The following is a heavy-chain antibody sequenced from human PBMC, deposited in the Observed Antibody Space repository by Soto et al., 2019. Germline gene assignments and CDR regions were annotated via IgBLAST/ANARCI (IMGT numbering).Heavy chain of an antibody. D-gene: IGHD3-9*01. CDR3: ARDQSDILTEGWFDP. Sequence: PSETLSLTYTVAGGSIRSGDYYWSWIRQPPGKGLEWIGYIYYSGSTYYNPSLKSRVTISVDTSKNQFSLKLSSVTAADTAVYYCARDQSDILTEGWFDPWGQGTLVTVSS. J-gene: IGHJ5*02. CDR2: IYYSGST. CDR1: GGSIRSGDYY. V-gene: IGHV4-30-4*01.